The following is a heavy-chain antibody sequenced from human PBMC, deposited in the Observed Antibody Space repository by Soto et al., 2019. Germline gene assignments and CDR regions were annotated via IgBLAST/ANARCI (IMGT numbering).Heavy chain of an antibody. Sequence: GGSLRLSCAASGFTFDDYTMHWVRQAPGKGLEWVSLISWDGGSTYYADSVKSRLTISRDNSKNSLYLQMNSLRTEDTALYYCAKGDFYGSSGYYYYSYGMDAWGQGTTVTVSS. V-gene: IGHV3-43*01. D-gene: IGHD3-22*01. CDR2: ISWDGGST. J-gene: IGHJ6*02. CDR3: AKGDFYGSSGYYYYSYGMDA. CDR1: GFTFDDYT.